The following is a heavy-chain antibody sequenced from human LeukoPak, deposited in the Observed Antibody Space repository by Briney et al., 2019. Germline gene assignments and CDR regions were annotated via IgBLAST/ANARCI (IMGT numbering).Heavy chain of an antibody. CDR2: IKQDGSEK. Sequence: GRSPRPSCAAAALTVVSYWTSSVRHAPGKGLEWVANIKQDGSEKYYVDSVKGRFTISRDNAKNSLYLQMNSLRAEDTAVYYCARDRVLGYWGQGTLVTVSS. J-gene: IGHJ4*02. D-gene: IGHD1-1*01. V-gene: IGHV3-7*01. CDR3: ARDRVLGY. CDR1: ALTVVSYW.